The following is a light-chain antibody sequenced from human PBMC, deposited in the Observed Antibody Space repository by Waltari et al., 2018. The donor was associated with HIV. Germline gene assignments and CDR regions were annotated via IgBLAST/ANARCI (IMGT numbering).Light chain of an antibody. CDR3: CSYAGVNTYV. V-gene: IGLV2-23*02. CDR1: SGDIGAFNL. Sequence: QSALTQPASASVSPGQSIALPCTGTSGDIGAFNLVSWYQQYPGKAPQLIISGVFRRPSGISPRFSGTKSGNTASLTISKLRPEDEADYYCCSYAGVNTYVFGSGTQVTVL. CDR2: GVF. J-gene: IGLJ1*01.